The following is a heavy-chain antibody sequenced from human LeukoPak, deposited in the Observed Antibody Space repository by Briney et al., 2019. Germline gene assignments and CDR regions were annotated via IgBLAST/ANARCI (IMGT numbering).Heavy chain of an antibody. CDR1: GSTFIANY. CDR2: MHVGNGNT. J-gene: IGHJ4*02. V-gene: IGHV1-2*02. D-gene: IGHD2-21*02. Sequence: GPSVKVSCKASGSTFIANYLQGVRQAPGLGPEWLGWMHVGNGNTRYAPKFQDRVTLSRDTSINTAYMELSSLTSDDTAVYYCARDGSYCDGGDCYSFDFWGQGTLVTVSS. CDR3: ARDGSYCDGGDCYSFDF.